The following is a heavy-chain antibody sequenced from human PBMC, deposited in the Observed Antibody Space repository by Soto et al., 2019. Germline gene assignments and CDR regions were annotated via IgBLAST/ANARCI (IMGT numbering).Heavy chain of an antibody. Sequence: PSQTLSLTCAISGDSVSSNSAAWNWIRQSPSRGLEWLGRTYYSSKWYNDYAVSVKSRITINPDTSKNQFSLQLNSVTPEDTAVYYCAREGSGSYYTIYYYYYGMDVWGQGTTVTVSS. CDR3: AREGSGSYYTIYYYYYGMDV. J-gene: IGHJ6*02. CDR1: GDSVSSNSAA. V-gene: IGHV6-1*01. D-gene: IGHD1-26*01. CDR2: TYYSSKWYN.